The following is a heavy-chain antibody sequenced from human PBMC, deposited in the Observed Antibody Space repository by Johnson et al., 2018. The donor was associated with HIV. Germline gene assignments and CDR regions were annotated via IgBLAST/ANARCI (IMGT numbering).Heavy chain of an antibody. CDR3: ARDRGAGSSGAFDI. V-gene: IGHV3-11*04. D-gene: IGHD6-6*01. CDR2: ISSSGAGI. J-gene: IGHJ3*02. Sequence: QVQLVESGGGLVKPGGSLRLSCAVSGFKFSDFYMTWIRQVPGKGLECVAYISSSGAGIYYADSVRGRFTISRDNAKNSLYLQMNSLRAEDTAVYYCARDRGAGSSGAFDIWGQGTMVTVSS. CDR1: GFKFSDFY.